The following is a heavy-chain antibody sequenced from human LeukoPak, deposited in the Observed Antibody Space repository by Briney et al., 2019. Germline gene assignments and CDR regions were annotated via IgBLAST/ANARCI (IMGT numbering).Heavy chain of an antibody. CDR1: GGTFSSYA. CDR2: IIPIFGTA. V-gene: IGHV1-69*05. Sequence: ASVKVSCKASGGTFSSYAISWVRQAPGQGLEWMGGIIPIFGTANYAQKFQGRVTITTDESTSTAYMELSSLRSEDTAVYYCARSWDYDFWSGYPNYYYYYMDVWGKGTTVTVSS. J-gene: IGHJ6*03. D-gene: IGHD3-3*01. CDR3: ARSWDYDFWSGYPNYYYYYMDV.